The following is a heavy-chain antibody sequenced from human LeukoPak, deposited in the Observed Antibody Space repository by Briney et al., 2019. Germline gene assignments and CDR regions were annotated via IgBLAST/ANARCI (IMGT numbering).Heavy chain of an antibody. CDR1: GFTFSNAW. CDR3: TTGVIVATSAGYYYGMDV. Sequence: GSLRLSCAASGFTFSNAWMSWVRQAPGKGLEWVGRIKSKADGGTTDYAAPVKGRFTISRDDSKNTLYLQMNSLKTEDTAVYYCTTGVIVATSAGYYYGMDVWGKGTTVTVSS. D-gene: IGHD5-12*01. CDR2: IKSKADGGTT. J-gene: IGHJ6*04. V-gene: IGHV3-15*01.